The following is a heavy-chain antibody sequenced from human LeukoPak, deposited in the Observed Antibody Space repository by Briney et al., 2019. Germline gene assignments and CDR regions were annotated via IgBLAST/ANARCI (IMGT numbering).Heavy chain of an antibody. D-gene: IGHD1-20*01. CDR3: ASGGYNWNRLDY. CDR2: IKPDGSEK. V-gene: IGHV3-7*01. CDR1: GFTFSSYY. J-gene: IGHJ4*02. Sequence: GGSLRLSCAGSGFTFSSYYMTWVRQPPGRGQEWVANIKPDGSEKYYVDSVKGRFTISRDNAKNSLYFQMNSLRADDTAVYYCASGGYNWNRLDYWGQGTLVAVSS.